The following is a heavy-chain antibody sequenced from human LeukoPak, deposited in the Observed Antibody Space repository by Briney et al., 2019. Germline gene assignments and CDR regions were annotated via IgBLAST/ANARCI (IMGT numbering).Heavy chain of an antibody. CDR2: SSVYNGNI. CDR3: ARDAPSVAVAGGPDY. Sequence: GASVKVSCKASGYTFTSYGISWVRQAPGQGLEWMGWSSVYNGNIHYAQKLQGRVTMTTDTFTSTAYMELRSLTSDDTAIYYCARDAPSVAVAGGPDYWGQGTLVSVSS. V-gene: IGHV1-18*01. CDR1: GYTFTSYG. J-gene: IGHJ4*02. D-gene: IGHD6-19*01.